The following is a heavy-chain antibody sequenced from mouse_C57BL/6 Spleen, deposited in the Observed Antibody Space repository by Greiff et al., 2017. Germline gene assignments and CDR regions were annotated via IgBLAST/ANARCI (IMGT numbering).Heavy chain of an antibody. CDR2: ISNLAYSI. Sequence: EVMLVESGGGLVQPGGSLKLSCAASGFTFSDYGMAWVRQAPRTGPEWVAFISNLAYSIYYADTVTGRFTISRENAKNTLYLEMSSLRSEDTAMYYCATQNYYGSSYNWYFDVWGTGTTVTVSS. V-gene: IGHV5-15*04. CDR1: GFTFSDYG. CDR3: ATQNYYGSSYNWYFDV. D-gene: IGHD1-1*01. J-gene: IGHJ1*03.